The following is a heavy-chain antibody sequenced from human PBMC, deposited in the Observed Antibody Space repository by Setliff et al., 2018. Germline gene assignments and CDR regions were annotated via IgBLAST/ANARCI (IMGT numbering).Heavy chain of an antibody. Sequence: GESLKISCVASSFNLANYAVTWVRQAPGKGLEWVGRIKSKTDGGTTDYAAPVKGRFTISRDDSKNTLYLQMNSLRAEDTAVYYCARAGLPYAADVWGQGTKVTVSS. CDR3: ARAGLPYAADV. CDR2: IKSKTDGGTT. V-gene: IGHV3-15*01. J-gene: IGHJ3*01. CDR1: SFNLANYA. D-gene: IGHD2-21*02.